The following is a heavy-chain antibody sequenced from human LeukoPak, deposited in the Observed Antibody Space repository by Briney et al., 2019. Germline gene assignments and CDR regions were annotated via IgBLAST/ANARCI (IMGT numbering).Heavy chain of an antibody. CDR2: ISSSSSYI. J-gene: IGHJ4*02. CDR1: GFTFSSYS. V-gene: IGHV3-21*01. Sequence: GGSLRLSCAASGFTFSSYSMNWVREAPGKGLEWVSSISSSSSYIYYADSVKGRFTISRDNAKNSLYLQVNSLRAEDTAVQYCASFRYSGNDIYYWGQGNLGTVSS. D-gene: IGHD5-12*01. CDR3: ASFRYSGNDIYY.